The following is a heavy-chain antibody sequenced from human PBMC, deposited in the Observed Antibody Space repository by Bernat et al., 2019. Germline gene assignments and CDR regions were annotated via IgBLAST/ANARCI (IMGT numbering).Heavy chain of an antibody. V-gene: IGHV1-18*01. CDR2: ISAYNGNT. CDR3: ARDEEGYCSGGSGPMGWFDP. Sequence: QVQLVQSGAEVKKPGASVKVSCKASGYTLTSYGTSWVRQAPGQGLEWMGWISAYNGNTNYAQKLQDRVTMTTDTSTSTTYMDQRSMTSDDTAVYYCARDEEGYCSGGSGPMGWFDPWGQGTLVTVSS. D-gene: IGHD2-15*01. CDR1: GYTLTSYG. J-gene: IGHJ5*02.